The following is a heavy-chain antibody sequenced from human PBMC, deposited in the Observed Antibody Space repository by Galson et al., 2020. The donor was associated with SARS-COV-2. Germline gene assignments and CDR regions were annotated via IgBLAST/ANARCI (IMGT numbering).Heavy chain of an antibody. D-gene: IGHD3-10*01. J-gene: IGHJ4*02. CDR3: ASDVGAPPGFGY. Sequence: SETLSLTCAVSGGSISSGGYSWSWNRQPPGKGLEWTGYIYYSGSTYYNPSLKSRVTISVDTSKNHFSLKLSSVTAADTAVYYCASDVGAPPGFGYWGQGSLVTVCS. CDR1: GGSISSGGYS. V-gene: IGHV4-30-4*07. CDR2: IYYSGST.